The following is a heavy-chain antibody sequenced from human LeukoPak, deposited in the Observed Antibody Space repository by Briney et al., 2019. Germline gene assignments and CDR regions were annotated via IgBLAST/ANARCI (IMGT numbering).Heavy chain of an antibody. J-gene: IGHJ4*02. CDR2: ISGIGTST. D-gene: IGHD4-17*01. V-gene: IGHV3-23*01. CDR3: AREYGDYDLDY. CDR1: GFIFGTYG. Sequence: GGTLRLSCAASGFIFGTYGMSWVRQAPGKGLEWVSGISGIGTSTYYADSVKGRFTISRDNSKNTLYLQMNSLRAEDTAVYYCAREYGDYDLDYWGQGTLVTVSS.